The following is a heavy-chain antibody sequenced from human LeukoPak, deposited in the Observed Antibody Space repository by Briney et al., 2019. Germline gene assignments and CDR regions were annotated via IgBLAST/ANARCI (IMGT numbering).Heavy chain of an antibody. Sequence: PGRSLRLSCAASGFTFSSYAMHWVRQAPGKGLEWVAVISYDGNNKYYADSVKGRFTISRDNSKNTLYLQMDSLRAEDTAVYYCARDTTQRYYGSIDYWGQGTLVTVSS. V-gene: IGHV3-30-3*01. D-gene: IGHD3-10*01. CDR1: GFTFSSYA. CDR2: ISYDGNNK. J-gene: IGHJ4*02. CDR3: ARDTTQRYYGSIDY.